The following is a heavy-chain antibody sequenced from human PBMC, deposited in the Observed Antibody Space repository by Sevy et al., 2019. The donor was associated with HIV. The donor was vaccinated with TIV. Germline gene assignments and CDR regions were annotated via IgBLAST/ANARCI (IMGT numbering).Heavy chain of an antibody. CDR3: ARVDSCGGDGYYFDY. Sequence: ASVKVSCTASGYTFTDYYIHWVRQAPGQGLECMGIINPNGGGTNYAQSFQGRVTMTRDTSTSTVYMELGSLRSEDSAVYYCARVDSCGGDGYYFDYWGQGALVTVSS. CDR1: GYTFTDYY. J-gene: IGHJ4*02. CDR2: INPNGGGT. D-gene: IGHD2-21*02. V-gene: IGHV1-46*01.